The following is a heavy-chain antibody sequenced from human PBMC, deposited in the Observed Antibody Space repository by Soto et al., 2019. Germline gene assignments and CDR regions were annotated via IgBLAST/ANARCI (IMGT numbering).Heavy chain of an antibody. D-gene: IGHD3-10*01. CDR3: ARRITRVRGPYYYYAMDV. CDR2: ITSTSSTK. Sequence: PGGSLRLSCAASGFTFSSHTMNWVRQAPGKGLEWISYITSTSSTKNYADSVKGRFTISRDNANNSLYLQMNSLRDEDTAVYYGARRITRVRGPYYYYAMDVWGRGTTVTVSS. CDR1: GFTFSSHT. J-gene: IGHJ6*02. V-gene: IGHV3-48*02.